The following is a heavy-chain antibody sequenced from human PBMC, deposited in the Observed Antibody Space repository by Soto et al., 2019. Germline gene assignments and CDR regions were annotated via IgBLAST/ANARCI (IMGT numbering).Heavy chain of an antibody. CDR2: IYYSGST. V-gene: IGHV4-30-4*01. CDR3: ARVPVTYFDY. Sequence: SETLSLTCTVSGGSISSGDYYWSWIRQPPGKGLEWIGYIYYSGSTYYNPSLESRVTISVDTSKNQFSLKLSSVTAADTAVYYCARVPVTYFDYWGQGTLVTVSS. CDR1: GGSISSGDYY. J-gene: IGHJ4*02. D-gene: IGHD2-21*02.